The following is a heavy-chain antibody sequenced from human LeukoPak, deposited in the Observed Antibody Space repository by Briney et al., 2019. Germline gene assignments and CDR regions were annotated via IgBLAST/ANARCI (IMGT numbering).Heavy chain of an antibody. CDR1: GGSISSYY. V-gene: IGHV4-59*08. CDR3: ASYAGTSNDAFAI. Sequence: SETLSLTCSVSGGSISSYYWSWIRQRPGKGLECLGYIYYSGNAHYNPSLKSRVTISVDTSKKQFSLRLSAVTAADTAVYYCASYAGTSNDAFAIWGQGTLVTVSS. D-gene: IGHD4-23*01. CDR2: IYYSGNA. J-gene: IGHJ3*02.